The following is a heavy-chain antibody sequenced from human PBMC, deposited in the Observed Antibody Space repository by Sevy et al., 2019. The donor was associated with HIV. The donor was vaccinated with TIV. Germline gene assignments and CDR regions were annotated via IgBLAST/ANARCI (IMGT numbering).Heavy chain of an antibody. CDR1: GFTVSGNY. V-gene: IGHV3-66*01. J-gene: IGHJ6*02. D-gene: IGHD3-22*01. Sequence: GGSLRLSCAASGFTVSGNYMAWVRLAPGKGLEWVSLIDSGGSTYYADSVKGRFTISRDNAKNTLYLQMNPLRAEDTVVYFCARDRYYDASGYYYYYYGMDVWGQGTTVTVSS. CDR2: IDSGGST. CDR3: ARDRYYDASGYYYYYYGMDV.